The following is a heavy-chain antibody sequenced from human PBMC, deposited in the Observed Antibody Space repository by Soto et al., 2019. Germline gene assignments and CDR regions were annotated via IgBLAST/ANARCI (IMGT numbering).Heavy chain of an antibody. CDR1: GGSVSNYF. CDR2: IFFTVST. D-gene: IGHD3-3*01. V-gene: IGHV4-59*02. J-gene: IGHJ5*02. CDR3: ATRITVFGLLIPPFDP. Sequence: SETLSLTCTVSGGSVSNYFWSWLRQPPGKGLEWIGYIFFTVSTNYNPALKSRVTISVDTSKNQISLKVSSVTAADTAIYYCATRITVFGLLIPPFDPWGQGTQVTVSS.